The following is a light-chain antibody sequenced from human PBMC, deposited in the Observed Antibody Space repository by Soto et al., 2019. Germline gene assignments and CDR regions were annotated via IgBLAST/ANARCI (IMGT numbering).Light chain of an antibody. CDR3: TSYTSSTSVV. CDR2: DVS. J-gene: IGLJ2*01. Sequence: QSVLTQPASVSGSPGQSITISCTGTSSDVGGYKYVSWYQQHPGKAPKLMIYDVSNQPSGVSNRFSGSKSGNTASLTISGLQSEDEGDYYCTSYTSSTSVVFGGGTKVTVL. V-gene: IGLV2-14*03. CDR1: SSDVGGYKY.